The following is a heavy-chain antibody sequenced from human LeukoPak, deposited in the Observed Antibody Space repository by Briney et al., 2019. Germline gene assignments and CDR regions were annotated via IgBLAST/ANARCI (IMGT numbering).Heavy chain of an antibody. CDR2: ISGSGGST. D-gene: IGHD1-26*01. CDR3: AKDRLGAMMYFDF. CDR1: GFTFSTYG. Sequence: GGSLRLSCEASGFTFSTYGMSWVRQAPGKGLEWVPAISGSGGSTYYADSVKGRVTISRDNSKNTLYLQVNSLRVEDTAVYYCAKDRLGAMMYFDFWGQGTLVTVSS. J-gene: IGHJ4*02. V-gene: IGHV3-23*01.